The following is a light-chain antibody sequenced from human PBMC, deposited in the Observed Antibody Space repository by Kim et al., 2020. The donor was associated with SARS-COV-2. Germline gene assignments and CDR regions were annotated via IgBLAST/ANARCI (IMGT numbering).Light chain of an antibody. V-gene: IGKV3-11*01. CDR3: QQRSNWPRT. CDR2: DAS. J-gene: IGKJ2*01. CDR1: QSVSSS. Sequence: SSAPGERATLSCRASQSVSSSLGWYQQKPGQAPRLLIYDASNRATGIPARFSGSGSGTDFTLTISSLEPEDFAVYYCQQRSNWPRTFGQGTKLEI.